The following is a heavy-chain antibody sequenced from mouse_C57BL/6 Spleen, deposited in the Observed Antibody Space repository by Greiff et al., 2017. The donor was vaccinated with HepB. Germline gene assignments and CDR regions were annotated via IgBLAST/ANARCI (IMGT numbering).Heavy chain of an antibody. V-gene: IGHV1-15*01. CDR2: IDPETGGT. D-gene: IGHD1-1*01. J-gene: IGHJ1*03. Sequence: ESGAELVRPGASVTLSCKASGYTFTDYEMHWVKQTPVHGLEWIGAIDPETGGTDYNQKFKGKAILTADKSSSTAYMELRSLTSEDSAVYYCTGYGSSYRYFDVWGTGTTVTVSS. CDR3: TGYGSSYRYFDV. CDR1: GYTFTDYE.